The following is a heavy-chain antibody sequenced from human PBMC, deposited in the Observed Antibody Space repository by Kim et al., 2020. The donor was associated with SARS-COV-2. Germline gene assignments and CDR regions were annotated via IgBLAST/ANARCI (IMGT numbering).Heavy chain of an antibody. D-gene: IGHD6-19*01. J-gene: IGHJ5*02. CDR3: ARDFLRQTSSSGWYWFDP. Sequence: ASVKVSCKASGYTFTSYGISWVRQAPGQGLEWMGWISAYNGNTYYAQKLQGRVTMTTDTSTSTAYMELRSLRSDDTAVYYCARDFLRQTSSSGWYWFDPWGQGTLVTVSS. CDR1: GYTFTSYG. V-gene: IGHV1-18*01. CDR2: ISAYNGNT.